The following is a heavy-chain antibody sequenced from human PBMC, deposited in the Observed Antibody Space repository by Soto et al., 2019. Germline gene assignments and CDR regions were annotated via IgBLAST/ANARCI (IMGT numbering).Heavy chain of an antibody. J-gene: IGHJ4*02. CDR2: IYGGGTT. V-gene: IGHV3-53*01. D-gene: IGHD6-19*01. CDR3: VQTTGWPGFDF. CDR1: GFAVSSKY. Sequence: GGSLRLSCAASGFAVSSKYMTWVRQAPGKGPEWVSVIYGGGTTYYADSVKGRFTISRDTSKNTLYLQMNSLRAEDTAVYYCVQTTGWPGFDFWGQGTLVTVSS.